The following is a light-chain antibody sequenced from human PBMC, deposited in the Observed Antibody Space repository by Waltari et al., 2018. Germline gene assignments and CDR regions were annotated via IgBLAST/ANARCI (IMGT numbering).Light chain of an antibody. CDR1: SSDVGSYKL. CDR3: CSYAGSSTVK. CDR2: AGS. J-gene: IGLJ2*01. Sequence: QSALTQPASVSGSPGQSITISCTGTSSDVGSYKLVSWYQQHPGKAPSPMIYAGSNRPSGSSNRFSGSKSGNTASLTISGLQAEDEAAYYCCSYAGSSTVKFGEGTYLTVL. V-gene: IGLV2-23*01.